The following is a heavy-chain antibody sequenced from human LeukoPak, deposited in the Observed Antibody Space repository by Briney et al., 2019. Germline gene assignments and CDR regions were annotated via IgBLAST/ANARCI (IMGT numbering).Heavy chain of an antibody. CDR1: GFIFSSYG. Sequence: GGSLRLSCAASGFIFSSYGMSWVRQAPGKGLEWVSAISGSGGSTYYADSVKGRFTISRDNSKNTLYLQMNSLRAEDTAVYYCARGISGYSGYDHLDYWGQGTLVTVSS. J-gene: IGHJ4*02. CDR2: ISGSGGST. D-gene: IGHD5-12*01. CDR3: ARGISGYSGYDHLDY. V-gene: IGHV3-23*01.